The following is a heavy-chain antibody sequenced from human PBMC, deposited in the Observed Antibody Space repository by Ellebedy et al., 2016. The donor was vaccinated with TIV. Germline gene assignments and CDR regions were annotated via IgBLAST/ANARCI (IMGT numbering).Heavy chain of an antibody. J-gene: IGHJ4*02. CDR2: INSDGSST. CDR3: AKERGFRLPCDY. CDR1: GFTFSSYW. V-gene: IGHV3-74*01. Sequence: GESLKISCAASGFTFSSYWMHWVRQAPGKGLVWVSRINSDGSSTSYADSVKGRFTISRDNAKNTLYLQMNSLRAEDTAVYYCAKERGFRLPCDYWGQGTLVTVSS. D-gene: IGHD5-12*01.